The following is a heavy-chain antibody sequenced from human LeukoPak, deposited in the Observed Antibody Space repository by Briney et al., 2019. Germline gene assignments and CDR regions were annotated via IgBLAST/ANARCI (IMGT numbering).Heavy chain of an antibody. CDR1: GGSISSSGYY. D-gene: IGHD3-3*01. CDR3: ARGPDYYFDY. CDR2: VDYTGIT. Sequence: SETLPLTCTVSGGSISSSGYYWGWIRQPPGKGLEWIGSVDYTGITSHSPSLKSRVTISVDTSKNQFSLKLSSVTAADTAVYYCARGPDYYFDYWGQGTLVTVSS. V-gene: IGHV4-39*07. J-gene: IGHJ4*02.